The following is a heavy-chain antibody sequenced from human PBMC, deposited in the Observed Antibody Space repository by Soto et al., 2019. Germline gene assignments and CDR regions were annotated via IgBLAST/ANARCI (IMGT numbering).Heavy chain of an antibody. CDR3: ARQSGGATATLDYYYFYMDV. CDR2: INPNGGFT. J-gene: IGHJ6*03. V-gene: IGHV1-2*04. CDR1: GDTFNDYY. Sequence: VQLVQSGAEVKEPGASVKVSCKTSGDTFNDYYIHWVRQAPGQGLEWMGWINPNGGFTNYAQKFQGWVTMTRDTSIRTVYMELSCLRSDDTAVYYCARQSGGATATLDYYYFYMDVWGKGTTVTVSS. D-gene: IGHD5-12*01.